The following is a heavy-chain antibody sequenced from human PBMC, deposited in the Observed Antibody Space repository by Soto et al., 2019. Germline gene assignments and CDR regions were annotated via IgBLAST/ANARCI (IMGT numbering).Heavy chain of an antibody. CDR2: ISGSGDDT. J-gene: IGHJ4*02. Sequence: GGSLRLSCAASGFTFRSFAMNWVRQAAGRGLEWVSAISGSGDDTYYADSVKGRFTVSRDNSKNTLYLQMSSLRAEDTARYYCAKVALVIVLVPATYYLDYWGRGSLVTVSS. D-gene: IGHD2-2*01. CDR3: AKVALVIVLVPATYYLDY. CDR1: GFTFRSFA. V-gene: IGHV3-23*01.